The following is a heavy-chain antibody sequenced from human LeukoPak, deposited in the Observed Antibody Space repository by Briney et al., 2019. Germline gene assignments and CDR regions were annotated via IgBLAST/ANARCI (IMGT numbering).Heavy chain of an antibody. Sequence: PGGSLRLSCAASGFTFSSYAMHWVRQAPGKGLEWVAVISYDGSNKYYADSVKGRFTISRDNSKNTLYLQMNSLRAEDTAVYYCARESDTGFGLSLDYWGQGTLVTVSS. CDR2: ISYDGSNK. V-gene: IGHV3-30-3*01. CDR3: ARESDTGFGLSLDY. J-gene: IGHJ4*02. D-gene: IGHD3-10*01. CDR1: GFTFSSYA.